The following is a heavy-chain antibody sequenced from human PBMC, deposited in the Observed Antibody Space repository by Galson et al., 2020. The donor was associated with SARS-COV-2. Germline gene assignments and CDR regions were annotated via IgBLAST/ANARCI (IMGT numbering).Heavy chain of an antibody. Sequence: HGESLKISCKGSGYSFTSYWIGWVSQMPGKGLEWMGIIYPGDSDTRYSTSFQGQVTISADKSISTAYLQWSSLKASYTAMYYCARHNSSSSVWDFYYFEYWGHGTLVTFSP. CDR1: GYSFTSYW. CDR3: ARHNSSSSVWDFYYFEY. CDR2: IYPGDSDT. D-gene: IGHD6-6*01. J-gene: IGHJ4*01. V-gene: IGHV5-51*01.